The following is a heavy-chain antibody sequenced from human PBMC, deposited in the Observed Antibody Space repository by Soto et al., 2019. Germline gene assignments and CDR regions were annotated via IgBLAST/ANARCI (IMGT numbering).Heavy chain of an antibody. CDR1: GFTFSSYA. J-gene: IGHJ6*02. V-gene: IGHV3-30-3*01. CDR2: ISYDGSNK. CDR3: ARGGGGYCSSTSCQYYYYYGMDV. D-gene: IGHD2-2*01. Sequence: LRLSCAASGFTFSSYAMHWVRQAPGKGLEWVAVISYDGSNKYYADSVKGRYTISRDNSKNTLYLQMNSLRAEDTAVYYCARGGGGYCSSTSCQYYYYYGMDVWGQGTTVTVSS.